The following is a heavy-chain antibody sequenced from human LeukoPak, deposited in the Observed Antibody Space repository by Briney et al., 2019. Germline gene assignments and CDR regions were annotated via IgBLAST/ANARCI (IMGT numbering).Heavy chain of an antibody. CDR3: ARQETSSYNGAFDI. CDR1: GLIFSSYW. Sequence: GGSLRLSCEASGLIFSSYWMSWVRQAPGKGLEWVANIKKDGSEMYYVDSVKGRFTISRDNAKNSLYLQMNSLRADDTAVYHCARQETSSYNGAFDIWGQGTMVTVSS. D-gene: IGHD1-26*01. CDR2: IKKDGSEM. J-gene: IGHJ3*02. V-gene: IGHV3-7*01.